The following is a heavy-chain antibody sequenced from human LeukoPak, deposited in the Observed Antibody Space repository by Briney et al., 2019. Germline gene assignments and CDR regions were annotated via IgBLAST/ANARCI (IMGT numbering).Heavy chain of an antibody. CDR2: ISYDGSNK. CDR3: ARGARRYSPLYYFDY. V-gene: IGHV3-30-3*01. CDR1: GFTFSSYA. J-gene: IGHJ4*02. Sequence: PGRSLRLSCAASGFTFSSYAMHWVRQAPGKGLEWVAVISYDGSNKYYADSVKGRFTISRDNSKNTLYLQMNSLRAEDTAVYYCARGARRYSPLYYFDYWGQGTLVTVSS. D-gene: IGHD5-18*01.